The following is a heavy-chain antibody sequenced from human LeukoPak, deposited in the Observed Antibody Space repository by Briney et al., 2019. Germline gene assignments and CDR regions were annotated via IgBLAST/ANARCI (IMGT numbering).Heavy chain of an antibody. CDR3: ARDYSSGWTGY. CDR1: GYTFTSYG. J-gene: IGHJ4*02. D-gene: IGHD6-19*01. V-gene: IGHV1-18*01. Sequence: APVKASCKASGYTFTSYGISWVRQAPGQGLEWMGWISAYNGNTNYAQKLQGRVTMTTDTSTSTAYMELRSLRSDDTAVYYCARDYSSGWTGYWGQGTLVTVPS. CDR2: ISAYNGNT.